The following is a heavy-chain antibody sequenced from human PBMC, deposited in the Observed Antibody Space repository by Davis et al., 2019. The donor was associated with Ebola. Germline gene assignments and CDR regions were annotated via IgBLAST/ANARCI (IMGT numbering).Heavy chain of an antibody. CDR1: GYTFTSYY. Sequence: ASVTVSCKASGYTFTSYYMHWVRQAPGQGLEWMGIINPSGGSTSYAQKFQGRVTMTRDTSTSTVYMELSSLRSEDTAVYYCARGGYCTGGVCYYFDYWGQGTLVTVSS. CDR2: INPSGGST. J-gene: IGHJ4*02. D-gene: IGHD2-8*02. CDR3: ARGGYCTGGVCYYFDY. V-gene: IGHV1-46*01.